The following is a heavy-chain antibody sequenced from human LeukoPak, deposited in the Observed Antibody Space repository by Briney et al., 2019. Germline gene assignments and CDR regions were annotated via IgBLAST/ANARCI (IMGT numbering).Heavy chain of an antibody. Sequence: GGSLRLSCAASGFTFSSYWMHWVRQAPGKGLVWVSRIRYDERITNYADSVKGRFTISRDNGKNTLYLQMNSLRAEDTAVYYCATYRRYPVDYWGQGTLVTVSS. V-gene: IGHV3-74*01. CDR1: GFTFSSYW. CDR3: ATYRRYPVDY. J-gene: IGHJ4*02. D-gene: IGHD1-1*01. CDR2: IRYDERIT.